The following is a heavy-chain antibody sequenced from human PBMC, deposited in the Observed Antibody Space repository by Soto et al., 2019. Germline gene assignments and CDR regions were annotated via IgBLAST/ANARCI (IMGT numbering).Heavy chain of an antibody. V-gene: IGHV3-21*04. CDR1: GFTFKSHT. CDR3: TRGAGARPTGGASTAPNRGGLDR. Sequence: EESGGGLVKPGGSLRLSCTASGFTFKSHTMSWVRQVPGKGLEWVSSISSRGDFIHYLDSVKGRFTISRDNAHNSLFPGKRNLGGEGTGLYYWTRGAGARPTGGASTAPNRGGLDRWGQGTSGIV. D-gene: IGHD3-16*01. J-gene: IGHJ6*02. CDR2: ISSRGDFI.